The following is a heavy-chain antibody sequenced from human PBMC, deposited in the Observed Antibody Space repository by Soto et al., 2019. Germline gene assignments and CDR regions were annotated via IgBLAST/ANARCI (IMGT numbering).Heavy chain of an antibody. CDR3: GSAGKYYYASSGYYYVHYYYGMDA. CDR1: GRCFGGYY. V-gene: IGHV4-34*01. J-gene: IGHJ6*02. D-gene: IGHD3-22*01. CDR2: INHSGST. Sequence: SESRSLTCSVEGRCFGGYYWGWVRPPPGEGLEWMGEINHSGSTNYKPSLKGQVPISVDTSKNHFSLRLSAGNAADPAWYYVGSAGKYYYASSGYYYVHYYYGMDAWGQGTTVTVSS.